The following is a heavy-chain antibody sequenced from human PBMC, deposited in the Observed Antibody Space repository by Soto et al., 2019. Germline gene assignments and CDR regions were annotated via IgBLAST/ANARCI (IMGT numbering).Heavy chain of an antibody. CDR2: IYYSGST. CDR3: ARRRRGAFGELRNDY. V-gene: IGHV4-39*01. D-gene: IGHD3-10*01. J-gene: IGHJ4*02. Sequence: QLQLQESGPGLVKPSETLSLTCTVSGGSISSSSYYWGWIRQPPGKGLEWIGSIYYSGSTYYNPSLKSRVTISVDTSKNQFSLKLSSVTAADTAVYYCARRRRGAFGELRNDYWGQGTLVTVSS. CDR1: GGSISSSSYY.